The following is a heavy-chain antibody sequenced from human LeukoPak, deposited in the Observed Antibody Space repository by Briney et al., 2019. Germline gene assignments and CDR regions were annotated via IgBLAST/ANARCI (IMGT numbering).Heavy chain of an antibody. V-gene: IGHV1-2*02. D-gene: IGHD1-1*01. CDR3: ARDVRGYGLEFDY. Sequence: ASVKVSCKASGYTFTSYGISWVRQAPGQGLEWMGWINPNSGGTNYAQKFQGRVTMTRDTSINTAYMQLSSLRSDDTAVYYCARDVRGYGLEFDYWGQGTLVTVSS. J-gene: IGHJ4*02. CDR2: INPNSGGT. CDR1: GYTFTSYG.